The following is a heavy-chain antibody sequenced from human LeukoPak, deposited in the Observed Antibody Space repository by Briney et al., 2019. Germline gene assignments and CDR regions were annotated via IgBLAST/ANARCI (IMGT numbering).Heavy chain of an antibody. CDR3: ARGGYDFWSGYRVRYYYYGMDV. J-gene: IGHJ6*02. D-gene: IGHD3-3*01. CDR2: ISSSRSTI. CDR1: GFTFSSYS. V-gene: IGHV3-48*02. Sequence: GGSLRLSCAASGFTFSSYSMNWVRQAPGKGLEWVSYISSSRSTIYYADSVKGRFTISRDNAKNSLYLQMNSLRDEDTAVYYCARGGYDFWSGYRVRYYYYGMDVWGQGTTVTVSS.